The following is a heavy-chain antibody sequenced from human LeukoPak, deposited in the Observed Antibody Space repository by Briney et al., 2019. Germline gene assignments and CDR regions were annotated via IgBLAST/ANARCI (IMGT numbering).Heavy chain of an antibody. CDR2: ISWNSGSI. V-gene: IGHV3-9*01. D-gene: IGHD4-17*01. CDR1: GFTFVDYA. J-gene: IGHJ3*02. CDR3: AKDYNDYGDYGGAFDI. Sequence: PGRSLRLSCAASGFTFVDYAMHWVRQAPGKGLEWVSGISWNSGSIGYADSVKGRFTISRDNAKNSLYLQMDSLRAEDTALYYCAKDYNDYGDYGGAFDIWGQGTMVTVSS.